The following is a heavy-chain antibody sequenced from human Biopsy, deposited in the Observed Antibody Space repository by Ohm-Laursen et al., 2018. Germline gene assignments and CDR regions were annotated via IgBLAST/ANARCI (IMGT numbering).Heavy chain of an antibody. CDR1: GFMFSASW. Sequence: SLRLSCAASGFMFSASWMIWIRQPPGKGLEWVSYITNSGGTVYYEDSVKGRFTVSRDNAKNSLYLQMVRLRAEDTAVYYCARPPWGHAYGYYNGMDVWGQGTMVIVSS. CDR2: ITNSGGTV. J-gene: IGHJ6*02. V-gene: IGHV3-11*01. CDR3: ARPPWGHAYGYYNGMDV. D-gene: IGHD3-10*01.